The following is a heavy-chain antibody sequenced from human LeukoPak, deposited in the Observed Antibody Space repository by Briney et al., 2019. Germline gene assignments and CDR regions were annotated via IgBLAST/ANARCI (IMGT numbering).Heavy chain of an antibody. CDR2: INTNGGRT. V-gene: IGHV3-74*01. D-gene: IGHD5-24*01. CDR1: GFTFSDYW. J-gene: IGHJ4*02. Sequence: GGSLRLSCAASGFTFSDYWVHWVRQAPGKGLVWVSRINTNGGRTDYADSVKGRFTISRDNAKNTVSLQMNSLRAEDTAVYYCARSFSGSREYWGQGTRVTVSS. CDR3: ARSFSGSREY.